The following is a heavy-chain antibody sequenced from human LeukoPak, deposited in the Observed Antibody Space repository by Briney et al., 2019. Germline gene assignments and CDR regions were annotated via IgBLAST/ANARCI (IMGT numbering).Heavy chain of an antibody. D-gene: IGHD3-3*01. J-gene: IGHJ5*02. Sequence: GGSLRLSCAASGFTFSSYGMHWVRQAPGKGLEGVAFIRYDGSNKYYADSVKGRFTISRDNSKNTLYLQMNSLRAEDTAVYYCAKDPVLRFLEWLSPNWFDPWGQGTLVTVSS. CDR2: IRYDGSNK. CDR1: GFTFSSYG. V-gene: IGHV3-30*02. CDR3: AKDPVLRFLEWLSPNWFDP.